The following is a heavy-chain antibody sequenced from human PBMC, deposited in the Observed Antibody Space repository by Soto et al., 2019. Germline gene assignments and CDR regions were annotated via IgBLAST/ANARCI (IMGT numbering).Heavy chain of an antibody. Sequence: PSETLSLTCTVSGGSISSSSYYWGWIRQPPGKGLEWIGSIYYSGSTYYNPSLKSRVTISVDTSKNQFSLKLSSVTAADTAVYYCARHSRETLFDYWGQGTLVTVSS. CDR2: IYYSGST. CDR1: GGSISSSSYY. J-gene: IGHJ4*02. V-gene: IGHV4-39*01. CDR3: ARHSRETLFDY.